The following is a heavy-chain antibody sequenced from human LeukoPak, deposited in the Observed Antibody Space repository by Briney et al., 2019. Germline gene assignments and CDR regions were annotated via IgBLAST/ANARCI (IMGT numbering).Heavy chain of an antibody. CDR3: AKDGRWDLTPIDY. D-gene: IGHD1-26*01. CDR2: IRYDGSNK. V-gene: IGHV3-30*02. Sequence: PGGSLRLSCAASGFTFSSYGMHWVRQAPGKGLERVAFIRYDGSNKYYADSVKGRFAISRDNSKNTLYPQMNSLRAEDTAVYYCAKDGRWDLTPIDYWGQGTLVTVSS. CDR1: GFTFSSYG. J-gene: IGHJ4*02.